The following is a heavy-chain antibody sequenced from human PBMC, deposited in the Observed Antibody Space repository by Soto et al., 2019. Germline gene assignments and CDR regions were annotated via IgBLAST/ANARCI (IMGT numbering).Heavy chain of an antibody. J-gene: IGHJ4*02. D-gene: IGHD3-22*01. V-gene: IGHV4-34*01. CDR2: INHSGST. CDR3: AGLFPYVSSGYHLNY. Sequence: SETLSLTCAVYGGSFSGYYWSWIRQPPGKGLEWIGEINHSGSTNYNPSLKSRVTISVDRSKNQFSLNLSSVTAADTAVYYCAGLFPYVSSGYHLNYLGQGTLVTVSS. CDR1: GGSFSGYY.